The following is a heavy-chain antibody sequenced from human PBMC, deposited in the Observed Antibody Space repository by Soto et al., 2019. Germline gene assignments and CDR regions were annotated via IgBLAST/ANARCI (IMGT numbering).Heavy chain of an antibody. D-gene: IGHD2-2*01. CDR3: ARAQSIVVVPAAHKNWFDP. CDR1: GYTFTGYY. J-gene: IGHJ5*02. V-gene: IGHV1-2*02. Sequence: ASVKVSCKASGYTFTGYYVHWVRQAPGQGLEWMGWINPNSGGTNSAQNFQGRVTMTRDTSISTAYMEVSSLTSDDTALYYCARAQSIVVVPAAHKNWFDPWGQGTLVTVSS. CDR2: INPNSGGT.